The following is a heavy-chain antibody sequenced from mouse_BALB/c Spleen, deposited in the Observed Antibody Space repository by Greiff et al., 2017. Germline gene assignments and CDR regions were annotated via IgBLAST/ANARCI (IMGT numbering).Heavy chain of an antibody. CDR1: GYTFTSYW. J-gene: IGHJ4*01. CDR2: INPSTGYT. V-gene: IGHV1-7*01. Sequence: VQLQQSGAELAKPGASVKMSCKASGYTFTSYWMHWVKQRPGQGLEWIGYINPSTGYTEYNQKFKDKATLTADKSSSTAYMQLSSLTSEDSAVYYCARWRDVGAMDYWGQGTSVTVSS. CDR3: ARWRDVGAMDY. D-gene: IGHD3-3*01.